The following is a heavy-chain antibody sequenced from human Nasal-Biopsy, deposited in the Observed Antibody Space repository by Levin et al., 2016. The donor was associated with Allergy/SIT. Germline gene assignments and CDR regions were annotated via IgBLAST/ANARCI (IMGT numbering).Heavy chain of an antibody. J-gene: IGHJ6*03. CDR2: INPNNGAT. D-gene: IGHD2/OR15-2a*01. CDR3: ARTSINLYFSPYMDV. V-gene: IGHV1-2*06. Sequence: ASVKVSCKASGYTFRDFYMHWVRQAPGQGLEWMAHINPNNGATKFAQKFKGRVTMTRDTSTSTAHLELSVLRSDDTAVYFCARTSINLYFSPYMDVWGRGTTVTVSS. CDR1: GYTFRDFY.